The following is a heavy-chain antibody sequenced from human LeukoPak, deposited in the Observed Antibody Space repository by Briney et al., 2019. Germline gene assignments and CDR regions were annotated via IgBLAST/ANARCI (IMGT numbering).Heavy chain of an antibody. V-gene: IGHV3-64*01. J-gene: IGHJ4*02. CDR1: GFTFSSYA. CDR3: ARDRDSSSWYDY. Sequence: GRSLRLSCAASGFTFSSYAMHWVRQAPGKGLEYVSAISGNGGSTYYANSVKGRFTISRDNSKNTLYLQMGSLRAEDMAVYYCARDRDSSSWYDYWGQGTLVTVSS. CDR2: ISGNGGST. D-gene: IGHD6-13*01.